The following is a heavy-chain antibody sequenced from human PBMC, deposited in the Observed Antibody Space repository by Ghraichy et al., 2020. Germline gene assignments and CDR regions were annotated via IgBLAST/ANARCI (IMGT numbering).Heavy chain of an antibody. V-gene: IGHV3-21*01. CDR3: ARDAEYSSSWGGNYYYYYMDV. Sequence: GGSLRLSCAASGFTFSSYSMNWVRQAPGKGLEWVSSISSSSSYIYYADSVKGRFTISRDNAKNSLYLQMNSLRAEDTAVYYCARDAEYSSSWGGNYYYYYMDVWGKGTTVTVSS. CDR2: ISSSSSYI. J-gene: IGHJ6*03. D-gene: IGHD6-13*01. CDR1: GFTFSSYS.